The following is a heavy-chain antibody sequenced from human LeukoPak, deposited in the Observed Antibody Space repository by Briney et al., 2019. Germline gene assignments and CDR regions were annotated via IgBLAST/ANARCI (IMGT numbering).Heavy chain of an antibody. V-gene: IGHV3-23*01. J-gene: IGHJ4*02. CDR1: GFTFSSYA. Sequence: GGSLRLSCAASGFTFSSYAMSWVRQAPGKGLEWVSAISGSGDSTYYADSVKGRFTISRDNSKNTLYLQINSLRAEDTAVYYCARVGWDDSSDYWGQGTLVTVSS. D-gene: IGHD3-22*01. CDR3: ARVGWDDSSDY. CDR2: ISGSGDST.